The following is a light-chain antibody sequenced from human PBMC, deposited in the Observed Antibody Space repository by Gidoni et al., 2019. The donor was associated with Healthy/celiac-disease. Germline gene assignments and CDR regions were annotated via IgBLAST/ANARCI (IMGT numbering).Light chain of an antibody. CDR1: RSNIGSNT. Sequence: SVLTHPPSASGPPGQTVTISCSGSRSNIGSNTVNWNQQLPGTAPKLLIYSNNQRPSGVPDRFSGSKSGTSASLAISGLQSEDEADYYCAAWDDSLNGSYVFGTGTKVTVL. CDR2: SNN. V-gene: IGLV1-44*01. CDR3: AAWDDSLNGSYV. J-gene: IGLJ1*01.